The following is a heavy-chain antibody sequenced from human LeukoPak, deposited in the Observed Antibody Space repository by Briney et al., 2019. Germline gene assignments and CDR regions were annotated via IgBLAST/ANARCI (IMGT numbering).Heavy chain of an antibody. J-gene: IGHJ6*03. CDR3: ARDLARNYGSGDYYYYMDV. D-gene: IGHD3-10*01. CDR2: IYYSGST. V-gene: IGHV4-61*01. Sequence: PSETLSLTCTVSGGSISSGSYYWSWIRQPPGKGLEWIGYIYYSGSTNYNPSLKSRVTISVDTSKNQFSLKLSSVTAADTAVYYCARDLARNYGSGDYYYYMDVWGKGTTVTISS. CDR1: GGSISSGSYY.